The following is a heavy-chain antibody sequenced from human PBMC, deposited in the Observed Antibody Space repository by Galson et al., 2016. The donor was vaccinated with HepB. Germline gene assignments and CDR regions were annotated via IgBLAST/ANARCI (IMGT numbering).Heavy chain of an antibody. Sequence: SETLSLTCTVSGDSVTTTSSFWAWIRQPPGKGLEWIGNISYTGDTFYNPSLKSRVALSVDTSKNQFSLRLTSVTVADTAVYYCAKFTTVTPPPWFDPWGRGTLVTVSP. J-gene: IGHJ5*02. CDR3: AKFTTVTPPPWFDP. CDR2: ISYTGDT. V-gene: IGHV4-39*01. D-gene: IGHD4-17*01. CDR1: GDSVTTTSSF.